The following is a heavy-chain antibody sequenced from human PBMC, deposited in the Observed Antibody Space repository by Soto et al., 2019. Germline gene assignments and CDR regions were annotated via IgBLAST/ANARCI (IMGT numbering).Heavy chain of an antibody. CDR1: GYTFTGYY. J-gene: IGHJ6*02. CDR3: ARASLRSKTRPDYGMDV. V-gene: IGHV1-2*04. CDR2: INPNSGGT. D-gene: IGHD3-3*01. Sequence: ASVKVSCKASGYTFTGYYMHWVRQAPGQGLEWMGWINPNSGGTNYAQKFQGWVTMTRDTSISTAYMELSRLRSDDTAVYYCARASLRSKTRPDYGMDVWGQGTTVTRLL.